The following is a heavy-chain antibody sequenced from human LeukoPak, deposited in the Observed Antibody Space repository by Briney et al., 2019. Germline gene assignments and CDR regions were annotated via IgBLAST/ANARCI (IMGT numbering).Heavy chain of an antibody. CDR1: GYTFTSYD. CDR3: ARGCGGSCYSDY. D-gene: IGHD2-15*01. J-gene: IGHJ4*02. Sequence: GASVKVSCKASGYTFTSYDINWVRQATGQGLGWMGWMNPNSGNTGYAQKLQGRVTITRNTSISTAYMELSSLRSEDTAVYYCARGCGGSCYSDYWGQGTLVTVSS. V-gene: IGHV1-8*03. CDR2: MNPNSGNT.